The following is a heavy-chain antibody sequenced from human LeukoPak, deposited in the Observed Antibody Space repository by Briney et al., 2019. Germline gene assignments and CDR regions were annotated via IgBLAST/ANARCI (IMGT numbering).Heavy chain of an antibody. CDR1: EFSVGSNY. CDR2: IYSGGST. D-gene: IGHD1-26*01. Sequence: GGSLRLSCAASEFSVGSNYMTWVRQAPGKGLEWVSLIYSGGSTYYADSVKGRFTISRDNSKNTLYLQMNSLRAEDTAVYYCARDKIVGATHLDYWGQGTLVTVSS. J-gene: IGHJ4*02. V-gene: IGHV3-66*01. CDR3: ARDKIVGATHLDY.